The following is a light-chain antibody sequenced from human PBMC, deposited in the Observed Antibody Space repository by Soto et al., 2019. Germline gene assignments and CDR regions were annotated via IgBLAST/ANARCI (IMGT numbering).Light chain of an antibody. Sequence: EIVMTQSPATLSVSPGQRATLSCRVSQSVASNLAWYQQRPGQAPRLLIYGASSRATGIPDRFSGSGSGTEFTLTISSLQSEDFAVYYCQQYKNWPRTFGQGTKV. CDR3: QQYKNWPRT. V-gene: IGKV3D-15*01. CDR1: QSVASN. J-gene: IGKJ1*01. CDR2: GAS.